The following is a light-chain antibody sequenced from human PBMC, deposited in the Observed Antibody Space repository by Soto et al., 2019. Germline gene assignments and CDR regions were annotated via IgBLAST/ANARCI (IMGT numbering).Light chain of an antibody. Sequence: QSVLTQPASVSGSPGQSITISCTRTSSDVGSYNYVSWYQEHPGKAPKLMIYEVSNRPSGVSNRFSGSKSGNTASLTISGLQAEDEADYYCNSYTSSSTSYVFGTGTKVTVL. J-gene: IGLJ1*01. CDR1: SSDVGSYNY. CDR3: NSYTSSSTSYV. V-gene: IGLV2-14*01. CDR2: EVS.